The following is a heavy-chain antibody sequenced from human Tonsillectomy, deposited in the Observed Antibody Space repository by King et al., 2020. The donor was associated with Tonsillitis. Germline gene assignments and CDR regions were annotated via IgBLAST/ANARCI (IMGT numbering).Heavy chain of an antibody. Sequence: QLVQSGAEVKKPGESLKISCKGSGYSFTNYWIGWVRQMPGKGLEWMGIIYPGDSDTRYSPSFQGQVTISADKSISTAYLQWGSLKASDTAMYYCASPPYGSGSSEYFQHWGQGTLVTVSS. D-gene: IGHD3-10*01. CDR3: ASPPYGSGSSEYFQH. J-gene: IGHJ1*01. V-gene: IGHV5-51*01. CDR1: GYSFTNYW. CDR2: IYPGDSDT.